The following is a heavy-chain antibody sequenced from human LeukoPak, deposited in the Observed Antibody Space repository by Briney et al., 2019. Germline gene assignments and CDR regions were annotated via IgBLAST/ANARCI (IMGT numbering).Heavy chain of an antibody. D-gene: IGHD4-23*01. V-gene: IGHV1-46*01. J-gene: IGHJ3*02. Sequence: ASVKVSCKTSESIFSGSFIHWVRQAPGQGLEWMGIINPSGGSTSYAQKFQGRVTMTRDTSTSTVYMELSSLRSEDTAVYYCARSGVTYDAFDIWCQGTMVTVSS. CDR2: INPSGGST. CDR1: ESIFSGSF. CDR3: ARSGVTYDAFDI.